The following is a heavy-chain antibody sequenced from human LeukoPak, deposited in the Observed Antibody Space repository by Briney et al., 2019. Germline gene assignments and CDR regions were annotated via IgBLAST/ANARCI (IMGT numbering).Heavy chain of an antibody. J-gene: IGHJ4*02. V-gene: IGHV3-21*01. Sequence: PGGSLRLSCAASGFTFSSYGMHWVRQAPGKGLEWVSSISSSSSYIYYADSVKGRFTISRGNAKNSLYLQMNSLRAEDTAVYYCAREVRGDYWGQGTLVTVSS. CDR3: AREVRGDY. CDR1: GFTFSSYG. CDR2: ISSSSSYI. D-gene: IGHD3-10*01.